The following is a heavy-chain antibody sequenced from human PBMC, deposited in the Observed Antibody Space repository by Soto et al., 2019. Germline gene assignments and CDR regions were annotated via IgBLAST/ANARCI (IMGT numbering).Heavy chain of an antibody. CDR2: IVPICRTA. D-gene: IGHD6-13*01. CDR1: GGTFSIYR. J-gene: IGHJ4*02. V-gene: IGHV1-69*01. Sequence: QVQLVQSGPEVKKPGSSVKVSCKASGGTFSIYRLTWVRQAPGQGLEWVGGIVPICRTADYAQKFQARVTITADASARPAYMELRSLKSQDTAVYYCARDSGAKLSSSWGKGTLVTVS. CDR3: ARDSGAKLSSS.